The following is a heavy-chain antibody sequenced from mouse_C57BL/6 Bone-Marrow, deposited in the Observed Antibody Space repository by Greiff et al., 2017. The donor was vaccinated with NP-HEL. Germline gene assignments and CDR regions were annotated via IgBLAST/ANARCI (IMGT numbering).Heavy chain of an antibody. CDR2: ISYDGSN. CDR3: ARDYGNYY. CDR1: GYSITSGYY. Sequence: ESGPGLVKPSQSLSLTCSVTGYSITSGYYWNWIRQFPGNKLEWMGYISYDGSNNYNPSLKNRISITRDTSKNQFFLKLNSVTTEDTATYYCARDYGNYYWGQGTSVTVSS. J-gene: IGHJ4*01. D-gene: IGHD2-1*01. V-gene: IGHV3-6*01.